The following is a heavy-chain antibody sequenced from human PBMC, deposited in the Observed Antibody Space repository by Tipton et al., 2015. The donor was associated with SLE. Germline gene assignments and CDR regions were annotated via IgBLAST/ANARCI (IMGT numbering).Heavy chain of an antibody. J-gene: IGHJ2*01. Sequence: TLSLTCTVSGGSISSGGYYWSWIRQHPGKGLEWIGEINHGGSPKYNPSLKSRVTISVDTSKNQFSLKLSSVTAADTAVYYCARIARRTYFDLWGRGTLVTVSS. CDR3: ARIARRTYFDL. V-gene: IGHV4-31*03. CDR2: INHGGSP. D-gene: IGHD6-6*01. CDR1: GGSISSGGYY.